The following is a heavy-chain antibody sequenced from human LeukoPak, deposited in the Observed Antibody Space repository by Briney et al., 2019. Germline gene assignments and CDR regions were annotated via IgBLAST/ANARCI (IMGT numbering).Heavy chain of an antibody. D-gene: IGHD5-18*01. J-gene: IGHJ4*02. CDR3: ARRRGNTAMVKYYFDY. CDR2: IYPGDPDT. V-gene: IGHV5-51*01. CDR1: GYSFTSYW. Sequence: GESLKISCKGSGYSFTSYWIGWVRQMPGKGLEWMGIIYPGDPDTRYSPSFQGQVTISADKSISTAYLQWSSLKASDTAMYYCARRRGNTAMVKYYFDYWGQGTLVTVSS.